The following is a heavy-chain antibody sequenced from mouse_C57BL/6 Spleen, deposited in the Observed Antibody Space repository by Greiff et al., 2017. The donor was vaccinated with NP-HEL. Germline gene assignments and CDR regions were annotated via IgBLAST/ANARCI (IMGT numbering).Heavy chain of an antibody. CDR2: IYPRSGNT. V-gene: IGHV1-81*01. D-gene: IGHD1-3*01. J-gene: IGHJ4*01. Sequence: LEESGAELARPGASVKLSCKASGYTFTSYGISWVKQRTGQGLEWIGEIYPRSGNTYYNEKFKGKATLTADKSSSTAYMELRSLTSEDSAVYFCARLNDYYAMDYWGQGTSVTVSS. CDR1: GYTFTSYG. CDR3: ARLNDYYAMDY.